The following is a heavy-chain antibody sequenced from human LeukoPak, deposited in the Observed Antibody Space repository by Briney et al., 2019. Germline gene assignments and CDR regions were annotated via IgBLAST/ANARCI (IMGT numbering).Heavy chain of an antibody. Sequence: SETLSLTCTVSGGSLSSYYWSWIRQPAGKGLEWIGRIYTSGSTNYNPSLRSRVTMSADTSKNQFSLKLSSVTAADTAMYYCARLIGGYYYGSLYYFDYWGQGTLVTVSS. CDR1: GGSLSSYY. D-gene: IGHD3-22*01. V-gene: IGHV4-4*07. CDR2: IYTSGST. J-gene: IGHJ4*02. CDR3: ARLIGGYYYGSLYYFDY.